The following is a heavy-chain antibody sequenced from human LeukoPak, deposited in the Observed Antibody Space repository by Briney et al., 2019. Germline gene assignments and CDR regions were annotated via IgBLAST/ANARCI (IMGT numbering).Heavy chain of an antibody. CDR1: GFTFSSYG. Sequence: PGGSLRLSCAAAGFTFSSYGMHSVRQAPGKWLEWVAVLWFDGNNKYYADSVKGRFTISRDNAKNSLYLQMNSLRAEDTAVYYCARTGLRFGPIDYWGQGTLVTASS. CDR2: LWFDGNNK. D-gene: IGHD5-12*01. J-gene: IGHJ4*02. CDR3: ARTGLRFGPIDY. V-gene: IGHV3-33*03.